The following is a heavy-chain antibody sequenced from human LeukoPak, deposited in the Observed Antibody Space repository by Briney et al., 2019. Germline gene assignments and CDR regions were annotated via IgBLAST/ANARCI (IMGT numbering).Heavy chain of an antibody. CDR3: AREAMYSYGNNFDY. Sequence: SETLSLTCAVSGGSISSNNWWGWVRQPPGKGLEWIGEIYHSGSPNYNPSLKSRVTISVDTSKNQFSLKLSSVTAADTAVYHCAREAMYSYGNNFDYWGQGTLVTVSS. J-gene: IGHJ4*02. D-gene: IGHD5-18*01. V-gene: IGHV4-4*02. CDR1: GGSISSNNW. CDR2: IYHSGSP.